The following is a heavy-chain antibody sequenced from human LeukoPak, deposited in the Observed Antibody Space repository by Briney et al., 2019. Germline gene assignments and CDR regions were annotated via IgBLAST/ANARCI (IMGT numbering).Heavy chain of an antibody. Sequence: PGGSLRLSCAASGFTFSSYAMHWVRQAPGKGLEWVAVISYDGSNKYYADSVKGRFTISRDNSKNTLYLQMNSLRAEDTAVYYCAKDLGETTVDNYWGQGTLVTVSS. CDR2: ISYDGSNK. V-gene: IGHV3-30-3*01. J-gene: IGHJ4*02. CDR3: AKDLGETTVDNY. CDR1: GFTFSSYA. D-gene: IGHD4-23*01.